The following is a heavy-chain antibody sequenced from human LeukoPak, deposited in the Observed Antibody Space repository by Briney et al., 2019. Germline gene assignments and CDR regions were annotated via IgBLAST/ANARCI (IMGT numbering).Heavy chain of an antibody. D-gene: IGHD2-2*01. CDR1: GYTFTSYG. CDR3: AAYCSSTSCPAFLAVGFDP. Sequence: ASVKVSCKASGYTFTSYGISWVRQAPGQGLEWMGWISAYNGNTNYAQKLQGRVTMTTDTSTSTAYMELSRLRSDDTAVYYCAAYCSSTSCPAFLAVGFDPWGQGTPVTVSS. V-gene: IGHV1-18*01. CDR2: ISAYNGNT. J-gene: IGHJ5*02.